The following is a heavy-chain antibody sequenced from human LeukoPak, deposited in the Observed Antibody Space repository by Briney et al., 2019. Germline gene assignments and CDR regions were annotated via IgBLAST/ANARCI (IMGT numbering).Heavy chain of an antibody. CDR1: GFTFSNAW. J-gene: IGHJ4*02. CDR2: ISSSSSYI. D-gene: IGHD6-13*01. Sequence: GGSLRLSCAASGFTFSNAWMSWVRQAPGKGLEWVSSISSSSSYIYYADSVKGRFTISRDNAKNSLYLQVNSLRAEDTAVYYCARDREKGSSWPYYFDYWGQGTLVTVSS. CDR3: ARDREKGSSWPYYFDY. V-gene: IGHV3-21*01.